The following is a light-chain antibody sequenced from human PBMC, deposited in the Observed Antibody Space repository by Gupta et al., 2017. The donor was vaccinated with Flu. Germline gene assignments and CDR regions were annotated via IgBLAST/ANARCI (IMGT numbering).Light chain of an antibody. CDR3: QVWDSSSDHPGV. J-gene: IGLJ3*02. CDR2: DDS. V-gene: IGLV3-21*02. CDR1: NIGSKS. Sequence: GSNIGSKSVHWYQQKPAQAPVLVVYDDSDRPSGIPERFSGSNSGNTATLTISRVEDGDEADYYCQVWDSSSDHPGVFGGGTKLTVL.